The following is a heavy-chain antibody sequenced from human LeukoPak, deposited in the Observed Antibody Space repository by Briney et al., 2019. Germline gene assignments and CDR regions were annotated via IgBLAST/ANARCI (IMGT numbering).Heavy chain of an antibody. CDR1: GGSISPYY. Sequence: SETLSLTCSVSGGSISPYYWSWIRQPPGKGLEWIGYIYYSGTTNYNPSLKSRVTISVDTPKNQFSLKLSSVTAADTAVYYCARDRGSAGGFDYWGQGNLVTVSS. CDR3: ARDRGSAGGFDY. V-gene: IGHV4-59*01. CDR2: IYYSGTT. D-gene: IGHD2-15*01. J-gene: IGHJ4*02.